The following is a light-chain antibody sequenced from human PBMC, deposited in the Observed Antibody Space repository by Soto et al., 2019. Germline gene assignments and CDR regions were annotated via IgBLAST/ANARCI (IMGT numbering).Light chain of an antibody. V-gene: IGLV3-21*04. CDR1: NIGSKS. Sequence: SYELTQPPSVSVAPGKTARITCGGNNIGSKSVHWCQQKPGQAPVLVIYYDSDRPSGIPERFSGSNSGNTATLTISRVEAGDEADYYCQVCDSSSDHQEVFGGGTKLTVL. J-gene: IGLJ2*01. CDR2: YDS. CDR3: QVCDSSSDHQEV.